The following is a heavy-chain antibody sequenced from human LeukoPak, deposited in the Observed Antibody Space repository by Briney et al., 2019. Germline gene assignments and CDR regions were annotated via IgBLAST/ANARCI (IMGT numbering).Heavy chain of an antibody. Sequence: GGSLRLSCAASGFTFSSYSMNWVRQAPGKGLEWVSSISSSSSYIYYVDSVKGRFTISRDNAKNSLYLQMNSLRAEDTAVYYCARAPSPLAVAGTDYWGQGTLVTVSS. J-gene: IGHJ4*02. D-gene: IGHD6-19*01. CDR2: ISSSSSYI. CDR1: GFTFSSYS. CDR3: ARAPSPLAVAGTDY. V-gene: IGHV3-21*01.